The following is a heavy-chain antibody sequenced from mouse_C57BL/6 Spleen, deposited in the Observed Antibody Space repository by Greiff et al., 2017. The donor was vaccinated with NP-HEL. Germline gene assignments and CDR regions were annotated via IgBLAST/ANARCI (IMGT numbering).Heavy chain of an antibody. CDR3: ARRDYRFAY. J-gene: IGHJ3*01. CDR2: ILPGSGST. D-gene: IGHD5-5*01. CDR1: GYTFTGYW. Sequence: QVQLKESGAELMKPGASVTLSCKATGYTFTGYWIEWVKQRPGHGLEWIGEILPGSGSTNYNEKFKGKATFTADTSSNTAYMKLSSLTTEDSAIYYCARRDYRFAYWGQGTLVTVSA. V-gene: IGHV1-9*01.